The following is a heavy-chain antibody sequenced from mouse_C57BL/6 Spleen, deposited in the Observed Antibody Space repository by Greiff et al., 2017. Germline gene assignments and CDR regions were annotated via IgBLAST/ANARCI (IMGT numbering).Heavy chain of an antibody. CDR1: GYTFTSYT. J-gene: IGHJ1*03. CDR2: INPSSGYT. Sequence: QVQLKQSGAELARPGASVKMSCKASGYTFTSYTMHWVKQRPGQGLEWIGYINPSSGYTKYNQKFKDKATLTADKSSSTAYMQLSSLTSEDSAVYYCARESYYGSSPYWYFDVWGTGTTVTVSS. D-gene: IGHD1-1*01. V-gene: IGHV1-4*01. CDR3: ARESYYGSSPYWYFDV.